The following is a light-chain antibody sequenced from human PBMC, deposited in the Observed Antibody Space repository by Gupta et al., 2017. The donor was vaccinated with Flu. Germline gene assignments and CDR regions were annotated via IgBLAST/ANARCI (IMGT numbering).Light chain of an antibody. CDR2: GNS. CDR3: AAWDDSRGAYV. J-gene: IGLJ1*01. V-gene: IGLV1-44*01. CDR1: SSNIGRNT. Sequence: QSVLTQPPSASGTPGQWVTISCSGSSSNIGRNTVIWYQQLPGTAPKLLIYGNSERPSGVPDRFSGSKSDTSASLGISGLQSEDEADYHCAAWDDSRGAYVFGSGTRVSVL.